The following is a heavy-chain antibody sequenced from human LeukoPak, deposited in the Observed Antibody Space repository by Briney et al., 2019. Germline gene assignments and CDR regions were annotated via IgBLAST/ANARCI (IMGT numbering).Heavy chain of an antibody. CDR1: GFSVSNNY. Sequence: GGSLRLSCAASGFSVSNNYMSWVRQAPGKGLEWVLVIYSDGSTFYADSVQGRFTISRDNSKNTLYLQMDSLTTEDTAVYYGARLYGGRGVIRHFDCWGQGTLVTVSS. CDR2: IYSDGST. D-gene: IGHD3-10*01. CDR3: ARLYGGRGVIRHFDC. V-gene: IGHV3-53*01. J-gene: IGHJ4*02.